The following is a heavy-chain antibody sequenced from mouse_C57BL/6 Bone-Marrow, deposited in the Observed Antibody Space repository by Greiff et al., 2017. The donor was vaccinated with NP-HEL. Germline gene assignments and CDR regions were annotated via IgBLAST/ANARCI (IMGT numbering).Heavy chain of an antibody. J-gene: IGHJ2*01. V-gene: IGHV1-55*01. D-gene: IGHD2-4*01. CDR1: GYTFTSYW. CDR3: AIYGYDYADGPSFDY. CDR2: IYPGSGST. Sequence: QVHVKQPGAELVKPGASVKMSCKASGYTFTSYWITWVKQRPGQGLEWIGDIYPGSGSTNYNEKFKSKATLTVDTSSSTAYMQLSSLTSEDSAVYYCAIYGYDYADGPSFDYWGQGTTLTVSS.